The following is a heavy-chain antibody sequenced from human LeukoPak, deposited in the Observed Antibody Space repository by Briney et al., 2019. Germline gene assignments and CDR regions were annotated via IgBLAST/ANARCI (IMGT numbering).Heavy chain of an antibody. J-gene: IGHJ4*02. CDR3: ARGTPGAVTGDY. D-gene: IGHD4-17*01. V-gene: IGHV1-8*01. Sequence: ASVKVSCKASGYTFTSYDINWVRQAPGQGLEWMGWMNPNSGNTGYAQKFQGRVTMTRNTSISTAYMELSSLRSEDTAVYYCARGTPGAVTGDYWGQGTPVTASS. CDR1: GYTFTSYD. CDR2: MNPNSGNT.